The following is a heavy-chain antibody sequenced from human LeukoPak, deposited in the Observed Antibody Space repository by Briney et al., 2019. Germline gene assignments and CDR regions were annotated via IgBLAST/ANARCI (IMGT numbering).Heavy chain of an antibody. D-gene: IGHD7-27*01. CDR1: GGSISSSSYY. J-gene: IGHJ4*02. CDR3: AGFLNWGSGFDY. Sequence: SETLSLTCTVSGGSISSSSYYWGWIRQPPGKGLEWIGSIYYSGSTNYNPSLKSRVTISVDTSKNQFSLKLSSVTAADTAVYYCAGFLNWGSGFDYWGQGTLVTVSS. V-gene: IGHV4-39*07. CDR2: IYYSGST.